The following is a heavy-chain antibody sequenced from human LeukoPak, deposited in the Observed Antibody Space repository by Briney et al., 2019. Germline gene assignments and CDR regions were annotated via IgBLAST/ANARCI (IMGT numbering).Heavy chain of an antibody. J-gene: IGHJ4*02. V-gene: IGHV1-8*01. CDR3: ARTGSYAPPSGY. D-gene: IGHD1-14*01. CDR2: MNPNSGNT. Sequence: ASVKVSCKASGCTFTSYDINWVRQATGQGLEWMGWMNPNSGNTGYAQKFQGRVTMTRNTSISTAYMELSSLRSEDTAVYYCARTGSYAPPSGYWGQGTLVTVSS. CDR1: GCTFTSYD.